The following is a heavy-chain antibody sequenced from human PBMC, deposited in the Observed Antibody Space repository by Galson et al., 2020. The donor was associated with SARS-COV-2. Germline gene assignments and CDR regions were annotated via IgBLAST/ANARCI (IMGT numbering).Heavy chain of an antibody. J-gene: IGHJ4*02. V-gene: IGHV3-23*01. Sequence: PGGSLRLSCAASGFTFSIYAMSWVRQPPGKGLEWVSTIRGGSENTYYADSVRGRFKISRDNSKNTLYLQMNSLSAEDTALYYCAKDLTYNWNYVYEYWGQGTLVTVSS. CDR2: IRGGSENT. CDR3: AKDLTYNWNYVYEY. CDR1: GFTFSIYA. D-gene: IGHD1-7*01.